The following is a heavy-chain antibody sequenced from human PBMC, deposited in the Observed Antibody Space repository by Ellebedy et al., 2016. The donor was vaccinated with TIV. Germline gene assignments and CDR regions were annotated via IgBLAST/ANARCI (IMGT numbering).Heavy chain of an antibody. Sequence: GGSLRLSCAGSGLSFSTDSMNWVRQAPGKGLEWVSYISSSSTTIYYADSVKGRFTISRDNAKNSLYLQMNSLRAEDTAVYYCARGDAYYDILTSHHHYYMDVWGKGTTVTVSS. CDR3: ARGDAYYDILTSHHHYYMDV. CDR1: GLSFSTDS. J-gene: IGHJ6*03. CDR2: ISSSSTTI. D-gene: IGHD3-9*01. V-gene: IGHV3-48*01.